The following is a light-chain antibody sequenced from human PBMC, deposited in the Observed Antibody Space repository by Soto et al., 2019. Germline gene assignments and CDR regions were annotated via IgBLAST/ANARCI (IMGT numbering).Light chain of an antibody. CDR2: SNN. V-gene: IGLV1-44*01. CDR3: AAWDDSLNGVV. J-gene: IGLJ2*01. CDR1: SSNIGRNT. Sequence: QSVLTQPPSASGTPGQRVTISCSGSSSNIGRNTVNWYQQLPGTAPKLLIYSNNQRPSGVPDRFYASKSGSSASLAISGLQSEDEADYYCAAWDDSLNGVVFGGGTKVTVL.